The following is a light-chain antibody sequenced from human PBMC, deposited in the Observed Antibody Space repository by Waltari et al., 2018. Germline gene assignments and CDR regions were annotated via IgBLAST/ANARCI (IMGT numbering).Light chain of an antibody. CDR2: YKSDSDT. CDR1: SDVNVAPSW. CDR3: MIRRSSAWV. V-gene: IGLV5-45*02. J-gene: IGLJ3*02. Sequence: QAVLTQPSSLSASPGASASLTCTLRSDVNVAPSWIYWYQQKPGGPPQFLLRYKSDSDTQQGSGVPSRFSGSKDASANAGILLISGLQSEDEADYYCMIRRSSAWVFGGGTKLTVL.